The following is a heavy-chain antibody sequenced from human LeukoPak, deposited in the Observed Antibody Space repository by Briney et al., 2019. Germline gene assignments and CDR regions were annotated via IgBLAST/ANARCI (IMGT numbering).Heavy chain of an antibody. Sequence: PGGSLRLSCAASGFTFISYWMSWVRQAPGKGLEWVANIKQDGSEKYYVDSVKGRFTISRDNAKNSLYLQMNSLRAEDTAVYYCAREAVAGWYGSYYYYYGMDVWGQGTTATVSS. J-gene: IGHJ6*02. V-gene: IGHV3-7*01. CDR3: AREAVAGWYGSYYYYYGMDV. CDR2: IKQDGSEK. D-gene: IGHD6-19*01. CDR1: GFTFISYW.